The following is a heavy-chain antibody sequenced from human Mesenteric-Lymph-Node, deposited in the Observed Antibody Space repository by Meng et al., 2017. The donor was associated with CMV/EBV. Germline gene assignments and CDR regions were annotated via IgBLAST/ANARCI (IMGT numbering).Heavy chain of an antibody. J-gene: IGHJ5*02. V-gene: IGHV3-23*01. CDR1: GFTLRDCA. D-gene: IGHD1-1*01. CDR3: AKDPDSHLEILGTTFDP. Sequence: GESLKISCAASGFTLRDCAMSWVRQAPGKGLEWVSTISGDGGRTYSADSVKGRFTISRDDSKNTLYLQMNSLRAEDTAVYYCAKDPDSHLEILGTTFDPWGQGTLVTVSS. CDR2: ISGDGGRT.